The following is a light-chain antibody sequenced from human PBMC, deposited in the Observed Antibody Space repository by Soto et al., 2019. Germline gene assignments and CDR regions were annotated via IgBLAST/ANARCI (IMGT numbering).Light chain of an antibody. CDR1: RSISRY. CDR3: QQYGGSPRT. Sequence: EIVMTQSPDTLSVSPGEGATLSCRASRSISRYLAWYQQKPGQAPRLLIHGASTRAPGIPDRFSGSGSGTDFTLTISRLEPEDFAVYYCQQYGGSPRTFGQGTKVDIK. CDR2: GAS. J-gene: IGKJ1*01. V-gene: IGKV3-20*01.